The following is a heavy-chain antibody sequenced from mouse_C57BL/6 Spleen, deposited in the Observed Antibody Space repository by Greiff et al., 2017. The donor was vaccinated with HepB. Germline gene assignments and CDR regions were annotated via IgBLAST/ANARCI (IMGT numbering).Heavy chain of an antibody. CDR2: IDPENGDT. CDR3: TTDGYYRYYFDY. J-gene: IGHJ2*01. CDR1: GFNIKDDY. V-gene: IGHV14-4*01. D-gene: IGHD2-3*01. Sequence: VQLQQSGAELVRPGASVKLSCTASGFNIKDDYMHWVKQRPEQGLEWIGWIDPENGDTEYASKFQGKATITADTASNTAYRQLSSRTSEDTAVYYCTTDGYYRYYFDYWGQGTTLTVSS.